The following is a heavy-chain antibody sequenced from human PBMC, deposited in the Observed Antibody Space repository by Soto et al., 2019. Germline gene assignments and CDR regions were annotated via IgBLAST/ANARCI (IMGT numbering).Heavy chain of an antibody. CDR2: IDPSDSQT. CDR1: GYSFAGYW. D-gene: IGHD3-22*01. J-gene: IGHJ4*02. CDR3: ARQIYDSDTGPNFQYYFDS. Sequence: GESLKISCKGSGYSFAGYWITWVRQKPGKGLECMGRIDPSDSQTDYSPSFRGHVTISVTKSITTVFLQWSSLRASDTAMYYCARQIYDSDTGPNFQYYFDSWGQGPPVTVSS. V-gene: IGHV5-10-1*01.